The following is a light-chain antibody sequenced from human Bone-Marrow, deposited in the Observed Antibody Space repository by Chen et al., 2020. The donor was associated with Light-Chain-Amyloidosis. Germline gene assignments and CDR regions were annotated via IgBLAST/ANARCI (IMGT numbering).Light chain of an antibody. CDR1: NIGSTS. CDR2: DAS. V-gene: IGLV3-21*02. CDR3: RVWDRDSDRTV. J-gene: IGLJ3*02. Sequence: SYVLTQPSSVSVAPGQTSTIACGGNNIGSTSVHWYQQTPGQAPLLVVYDASDRPSGSPARWSGSNSGDTATLTIRRVDAEDEADCNGRVWDRDSDRTVFGGETELTVL.